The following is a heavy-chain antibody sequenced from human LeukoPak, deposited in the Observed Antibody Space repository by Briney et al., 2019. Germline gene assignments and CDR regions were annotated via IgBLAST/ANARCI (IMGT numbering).Heavy chain of an antibody. CDR3: AREGYTSSWYSGYYYFDY. D-gene: IGHD6-13*01. V-gene: IGHV4-61*02. Sequence: PSETLSLTCTVSGGSISSGSYFWTWIRLPAGKRLEWIGRINTSGSTNYNPSLKSRVTISVDTSKNQFSLKLSSVTAADTAVFFCAREGYTSSWYSGYYYFDYWGQGTLVTVSS. CDR1: GGSISSGSYF. CDR2: INTSGST. J-gene: IGHJ4*02.